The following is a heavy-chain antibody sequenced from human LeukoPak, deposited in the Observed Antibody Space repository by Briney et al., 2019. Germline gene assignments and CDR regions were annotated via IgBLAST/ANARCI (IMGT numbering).Heavy chain of an antibody. J-gene: IGHJ3*02. Sequence: GESLKISCKGSGYSFTSYWIGWVRQMPGKGLEGIGIIYPGDSDTRYSPSFQGQVTISADKSISTAYLQWSSLKASDTAMYYCATMYELAGQDAFDIWGQGTMVTVSS. D-gene: IGHD2-8*01. CDR2: IYPGDSDT. CDR3: ATMYELAGQDAFDI. CDR1: GYSFTSYW. V-gene: IGHV5-51*01.